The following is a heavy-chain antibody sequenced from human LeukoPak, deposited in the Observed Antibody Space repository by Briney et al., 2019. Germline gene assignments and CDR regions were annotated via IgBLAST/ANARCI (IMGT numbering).Heavy chain of an antibody. CDR2: ISYSGVT. V-gene: IGHV4-59*01. J-gene: IGHJ4*02. CDR1: GGSISTYY. D-gene: IGHD3-10*01. CDR3: ARDGGYGSGSSL. Sequence: SETLYLTCTVSGGSISTYYWSWIRQPPEKGLEWVGYISYSGVTNYNPSLKSRVTISVDTSKNQFSLKVSSVTAADTAVYYCARDGGYGSGSSLWGQGTLVTVSS.